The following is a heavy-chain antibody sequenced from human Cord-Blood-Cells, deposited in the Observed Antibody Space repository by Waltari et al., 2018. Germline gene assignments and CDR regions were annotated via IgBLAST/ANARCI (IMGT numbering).Heavy chain of an antibody. CDR3: ARGWRYCSSTSCYYYYGMDV. CDR2: SNHSGST. Sequence: QVQLQQWGAGLLKPSETLSLTSAVDGGSFSGYYWSWSRQPPGKGLEWIGESNHSGSTNYNPSLKSRVTISVDTSKNQFSLKLSSVTAADTAVYYCARGWRYCSSTSCYYYYGMDVWGQGTTVTVSS. J-gene: IGHJ6*02. CDR1: GGSFSGYY. D-gene: IGHD2-2*01. V-gene: IGHV4-34*01.